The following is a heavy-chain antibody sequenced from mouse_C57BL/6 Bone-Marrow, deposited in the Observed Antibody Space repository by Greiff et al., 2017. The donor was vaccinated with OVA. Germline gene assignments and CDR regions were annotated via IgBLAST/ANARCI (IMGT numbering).Heavy chain of an antibody. CDR2: IYPGSGST. J-gene: IGHJ1*03. CDR1: GYTFTSYW. Sequence: QVQLKQPGAELVKPGASVKMSCKASGYTFTSYWITWVKQRPGQGLEWIGDIYPGSGSTNYNEKFKSKATLTVDTSSSTAYMQLSSLTSEDSAVYYCARDDGYYWYFDVWGTGTTVTVSS. D-gene: IGHD2-3*01. V-gene: IGHV1-55*01. CDR3: ARDDGYYWYFDV.